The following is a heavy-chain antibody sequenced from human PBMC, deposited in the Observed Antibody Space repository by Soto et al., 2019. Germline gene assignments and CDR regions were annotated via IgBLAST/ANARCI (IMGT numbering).Heavy chain of an antibody. CDR2: IYYSGST. V-gene: IGHV4-59*01. D-gene: IGHD3-10*01. J-gene: IGHJ5*02. CDR3: AGGFGDSYNWFDP. CDR1: GGSISRYY. Sequence: ASETLSLTCTVSGGSISRYYWSWIRQHPGKGLEWIGYIYYSGSTTYNPSLKSRVTISVDTSKNQFSLKLSSVTAADTAVYYGAGGFGDSYNWFDPWGQGTLVTVSS.